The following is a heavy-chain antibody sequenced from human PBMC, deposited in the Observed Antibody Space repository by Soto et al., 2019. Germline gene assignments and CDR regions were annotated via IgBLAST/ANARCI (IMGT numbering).Heavy chain of an antibody. J-gene: IGHJ4*02. Sequence: PGGSLRLSCAASGFTFDSYAMHWVRQAPGKGLEWVAAISGDGGNTYYADSVKGRFTISRDNSKNTLYLQMNSLRVEDTAVYYCAKDRLGGNFDYWGQGTQVTVSS. CDR2: ISGDGGNT. V-gene: IGHV3-23*01. CDR1: GFTFDSYA. CDR3: AKDRLGGNFDY.